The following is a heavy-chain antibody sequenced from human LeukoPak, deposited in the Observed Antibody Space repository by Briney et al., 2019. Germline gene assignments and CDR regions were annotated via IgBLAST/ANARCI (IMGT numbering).Heavy chain of an antibody. V-gene: IGHV3-23*01. J-gene: IGHJ4*02. Sequence: PGGSLRLSCAASGFTFSSSAMSWVRQVPGRGLEWVSGISASGGSTYYADSVRGRFTISRDNSKNTLYVQMNSLRAEDTAVYYCARDRAWNYFDYWGQGTLVTVSS. D-gene: IGHD3-3*01. CDR3: ARDRAWNYFDY. CDR2: ISASGGST. CDR1: GFTFSSSA.